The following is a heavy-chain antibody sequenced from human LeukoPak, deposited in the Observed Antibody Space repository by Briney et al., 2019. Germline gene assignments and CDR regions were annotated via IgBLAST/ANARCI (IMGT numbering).Heavy chain of an antibody. CDR3: AKNSGIWSL. D-gene: IGHD1-26*01. J-gene: IGHJ4*02. V-gene: IGHV3-23*01. CDR1: GFTFGSTD. CDR2: ISGTGDT. Sequence: GGSLRLSCAASGFTFGSTDMTWVRQAPGKGLEWLSTISGTGDTYYADSVRGRFTISRDNSKTTLYLQMNSLRAEDTATYYCAKNSGIWSLWGQGALVTVSS.